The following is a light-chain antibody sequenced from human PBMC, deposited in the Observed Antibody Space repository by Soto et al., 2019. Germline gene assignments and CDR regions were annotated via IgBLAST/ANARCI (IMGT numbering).Light chain of an antibody. J-gene: IGKJ1*01. CDR2: DAS. CDR1: QSVSSNY. Sequence: EIEVTQSRAALRWSAGEGRSRCSGASQSVSSNYLAWYQQKPGLAPRLLIYDASNRATGIPDRFSVSGTGPHFTLTISRRNPADPAVHSCQQRTHWPWKFPQGTKVDIK. CDR3: QQRTHWPWK. V-gene: IGKV3D-20*02.